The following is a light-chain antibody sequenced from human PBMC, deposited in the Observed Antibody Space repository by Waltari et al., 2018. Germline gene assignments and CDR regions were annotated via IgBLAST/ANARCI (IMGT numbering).Light chain of an antibody. CDR3: QQYNNYWT. Sequence: DIQMTQSPSTLSASVGDRVTITCRASQSIRSWLAWYQQKPGKAPNLLIYKASTLQSGGPSRFSGSGSGTEFTLTISSLQPDDFATYYCQQYNNYWTFGQGTKVEIK. V-gene: IGKV1-5*03. J-gene: IGKJ1*01. CDR1: QSIRSW. CDR2: KAS.